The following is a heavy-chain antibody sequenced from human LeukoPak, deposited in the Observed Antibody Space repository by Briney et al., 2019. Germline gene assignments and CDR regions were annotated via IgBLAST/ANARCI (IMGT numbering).Heavy chain of an antibody. J-gene: IGHJ4*02. CDR2: INPNSGGT. V-gene: IGHV1-2*02. CDR1: GYTFTGYY. D-gene: IGHD6-13*01. CDR3: ARAFRYSSSWYIDY. Sequence: ASVKVSCKASGYTFTGYYMHWVRQAPGQGLEWMGWINPNSGGTNYAQKFQGRVTMTRDTSISTAYMELSRLRSDDTAVYYCARAFRYSSSWYIDYWGQGTLVTVSS.